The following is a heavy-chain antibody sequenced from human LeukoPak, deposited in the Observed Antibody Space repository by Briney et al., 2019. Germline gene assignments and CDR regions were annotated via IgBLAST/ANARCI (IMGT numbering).Heavy chain of an antibody. CDR1: GGSMRSSGYY. CDR2: INFSGST. Sequence: SETLSLSCSVSGGSMRSSGYYWAWIRQPPGKGLEWIGTINFSGSTYYNETLKSRLTISQDTSKNQFSLKLSSVTAADTAVYYCARDWAGEDTATPRVYYYYYYMDVWGKGTTVTVSS. CDR3: ARDWAGEDTATPRVYYYYYYMDV. D-gene: IGHD5-18*01. V-gene: IGHV4-39*07. J-gene: IGHJ6*03.